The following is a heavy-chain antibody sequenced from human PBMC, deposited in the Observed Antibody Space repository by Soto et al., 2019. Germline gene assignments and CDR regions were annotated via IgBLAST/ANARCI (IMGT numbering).Heavy chain of an antibody. CDR1: GFTFSSYA. J-gene: IGHJ4*02. V-gene: IGHV3-30*04. CDR2: ISYDGSNK. CDR3: TTDWKPTSGVANGY. Sequence: GGSLRLSCAASGFTFSSYAMHWVRQAPGKGLEWVAVISYDGSNKYYADSVKGRFTISRDNSKNTLYLQMNSLKTEDTAVYYCTTDWKPTSGVANGYWGQGTLVTVSS. D-gene: IGHD7-27*01.